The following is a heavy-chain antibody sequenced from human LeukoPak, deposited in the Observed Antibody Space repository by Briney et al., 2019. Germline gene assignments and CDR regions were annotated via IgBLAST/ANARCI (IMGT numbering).Heavy chain of an antibody. V-gene: IGHV3-23*01. CDR1: GFNFSSYA. CDR3: AKVTPNYDILTGYYDY. J-gene: IGHJ4*02. Sequence: GGSLRLSCAASGFNFSSYAMSWVRQAPGKGLEWVSAISGSGGSTYYADSVKGRFTISRDNSKNTLYLQMNSLRAEDTAVYYCAKVTPNYDILTGYYDYWGQGTLVIVPS. D-gene: IGHD3-9*01. CDR2: ISGSGGST.